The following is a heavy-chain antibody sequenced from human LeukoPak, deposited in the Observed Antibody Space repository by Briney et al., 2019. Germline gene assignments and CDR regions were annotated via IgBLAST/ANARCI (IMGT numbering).Heavy chain of an antibody. J-gene: IGHJ4*02. V-gene: IGHV4-30-2*01. Sequence: SETLSLTCTVSGGSISSGGYFWSWIRQPPGKGLEWTGEIYHSGSTNYNPSLKSRVTISVDKSKNQFSLKLSSVTAADTAVYYCARDPRITMVRGAYDYWGQGTLVTVSS. CDR3: ARDPRITMVRGAYDY. CDR1: GGSISSGGYF. CDR2: IYHSGST. D-gene: IGHD3-10*01.